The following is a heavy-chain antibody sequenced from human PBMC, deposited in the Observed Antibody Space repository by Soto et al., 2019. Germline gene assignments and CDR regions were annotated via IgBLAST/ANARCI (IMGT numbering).Heavy chain of an antibody. CDR1: GSTFNNFA. J-gene: IGHJ4*02. Sequence: QVVLLQSGAEVKEPGSSVRVSCKVSGSTFNNFAFSWVRQAPGHGPEWMGGIVVSSNTADYSQRFQDRVTNTAENSTRTIFIELGRLAIEGPGGYYWAGAIKRWEVHYYFDFWGQGTLVTVSS. V-gene: IGHV1-69*06. CDR3: AGAIKRWEVHYYFDF. CDR2: IVVSSNTA. D-gene: IGHD1-26*01.